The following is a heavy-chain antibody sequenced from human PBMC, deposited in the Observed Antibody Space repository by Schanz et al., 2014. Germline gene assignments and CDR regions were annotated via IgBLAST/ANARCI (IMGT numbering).Heavy chain of an antibody. Sequence: QVQLQESGPGLVKPSGTLSLTCAVSGASIESPNWWSWVRQPPGKGLEWIGQIYHTGSTDFNPSHKRRVPISVDKSKNKFSLRLSSVTAADTAVYYCARDRGYDFSFDPWGQGTLVTVSS. V-gene: IGHV4-4*02. J-gene: IGHJ5*02. D-gene: IGHD3-3*01. CDR2: IYHTGST. CDR1: GASIESPNW. CDR3: ARDRGYDFSFDP.